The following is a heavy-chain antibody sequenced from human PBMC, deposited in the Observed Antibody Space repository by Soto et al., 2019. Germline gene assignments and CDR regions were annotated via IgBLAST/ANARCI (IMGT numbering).Heavy chain of an antibody. Sequence: GESLKISCKGSGYSFSSYWIGWVRQMPGKGLEYMGFIYPGDSDTKNSPSFQGQVTISADKSINTAYLQWSSLKASDTAMYYCVRHLLGSSCSGRDYHCYVMDVWGQGTTVTVSS. V-gene: IGHV5-51*01. CDR1: GYSFSSYW. J-gene: IGHJ6*02. CDR2: IYPGDSDT. D-gene: IGHD6-13*01. CDR3: VRHLLGSSCSGRDYHCYVMDV.